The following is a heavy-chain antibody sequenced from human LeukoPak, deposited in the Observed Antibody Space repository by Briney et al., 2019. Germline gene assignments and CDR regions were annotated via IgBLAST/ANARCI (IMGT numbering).Heavy chain of an antibody. CDR1: GGSISSYF. D-gene: IGHD3-22*01. V-gene: IGHV4-59*01. Sequence: SETLSLTCTVSGGSISSYFWSWIRQPPGKGLEWIGYIYDSGSSSYNPSLKSRLTISVDTTKNQFSLKLSSVTAADTAVYYCARGYDSSGRYHIGSDYWGQGTLVTVSS. J-gene: IGHJ4*02. CDR3: ARGYDSSGRYHIGSDY. CDR2: IYDSGSS.